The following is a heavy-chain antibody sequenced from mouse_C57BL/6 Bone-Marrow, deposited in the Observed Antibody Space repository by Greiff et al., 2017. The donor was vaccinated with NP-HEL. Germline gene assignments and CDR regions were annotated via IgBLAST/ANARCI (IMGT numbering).Heavy chain of an antibody. V-gene: IGHV1-5*01. J-gene: IGHJ3*01. CDR3: TRKDSSGYWFAY. CDR2: IYPGNSDT. CDR1: GYTFTSYW. Sequence: EVQLQQSGTVLARPGASVKMSCKTSGYTFTSYWMHWVKQRPGQGLEWIGAIYPGNSDTSYNQKFKGKAKLTAVTSASTAYMELSSLTNEDSAVYYCTRKDSSGYWFAYWGQGTLVTVSA. D-gene: IGHD3-2*02.